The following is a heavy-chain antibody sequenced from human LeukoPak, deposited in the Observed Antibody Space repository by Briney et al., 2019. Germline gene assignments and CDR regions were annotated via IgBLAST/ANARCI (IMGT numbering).Heavy chain of an antibody. V-gene: IGHV4-38-2*02. Sequence: SETLSLTCTVSGYSISSGYYWGWIRQPPGKGLEWIGSIYHSGSTYYNPSLKSRVTISVDTSKNQFSLKLSSVTAADTAVYYCASFGGVWSFDLWGRGTLVTVSS. CDR1: GYSISSGYY. J-gene: IGHJ2*01. CDR2: IYHSGST. CDR3: ASFGGVWSFDL. D-gene: IGHD2-8*02.